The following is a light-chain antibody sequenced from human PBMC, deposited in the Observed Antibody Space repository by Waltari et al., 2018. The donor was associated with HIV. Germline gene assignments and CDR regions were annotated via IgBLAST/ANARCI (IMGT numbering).Light chain of an antibody. Sequence: SVLAQPPSVSGTPGQGVTISCSGSNSNLGSNHVSWSRPLPRSAPPLLIYNNNQRPSGVPDRFSGSKSGTSASLAISGLRSEDEADYYCAAWDDSLSAVVFGGGTKLTVL. CDR2: NNN. CDR1: NSNLGSNH. V-gene: IGLV1-47*01. J-gene: IGLJ2*01. CDR3: AAWDDSLSAVV.